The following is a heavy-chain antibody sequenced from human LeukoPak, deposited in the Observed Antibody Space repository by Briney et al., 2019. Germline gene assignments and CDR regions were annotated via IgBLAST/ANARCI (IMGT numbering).Heavy chain of an antibody. CDR3: ARQRSIYSSAWIFIDY. Sequence: GESLKISCKGSGYSFTTYWIGWVRQMPGKGLEWMGIIYPGDSDTRYSPSFQGQVTISADKSISTAYLQWSSLKASDTAMYYCARQRSIYSSAWIFIDYWGQGTLVTVSS. J-gene: IGHJ4*02. D-gene: IGHD6-19*01. V-gene: IGHV5-51*01. CDR2: IYPGDSDT. CDR1: GYSFTTYW.